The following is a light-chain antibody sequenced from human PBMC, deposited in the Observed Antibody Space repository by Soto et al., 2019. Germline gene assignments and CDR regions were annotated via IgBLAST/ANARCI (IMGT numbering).Light chain of an antibody. CDR2: GAS. V-gene: IGKV3-15*01. CDR1: QSVSGN. J-gene: IGKJ3*01. CDR3: QQYSNWPPFT. Sequence: EIVMTQSPATLSVSPGERATLSCRASQSVSGNLAWYQQKPGQAPRLLIYGASTRATGIPARFSGSGSGTELSLTISSLQSEDFAVYYCQQYSNWPPFTFGPGTKVDIK.